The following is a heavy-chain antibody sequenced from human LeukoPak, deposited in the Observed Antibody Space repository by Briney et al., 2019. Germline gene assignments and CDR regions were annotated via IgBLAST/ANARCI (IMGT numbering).Heavy chain of an antibody. CDR2: MNPDNGYS. Sequence: ASVKVSCKTSGYTFTNYDINWVRQATGQGLEWMAWMNPDNGYSGSAQQFQGRVTITRDTAISTAYMELSSLRSDDTAVYYCVRRGVTILGVVTDTQDYWGQGTLVTVSS. V-gene: IGHV1-8*03. D-gene: IGHD3-3*01. J-gene: IGHJ4*02. CDR1: GYTFTNYD. CDR3: VRRGVTILGVVTDTQDY.